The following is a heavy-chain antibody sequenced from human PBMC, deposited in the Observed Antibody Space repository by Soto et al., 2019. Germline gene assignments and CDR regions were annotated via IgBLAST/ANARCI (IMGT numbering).Heavy chain of an antibody. CDR3: ARRYCSGGSCYRYYYYMDV. V-gene: IGHV3-30-3*01. Sequence: GGSLRLSCAASGFNFGHYAMHWVRQAPGKGLEWVAVISNDGSKENYADSVKGRFTISRDNSKNTLYLQMNSLRAEDTAVYYCARRYCSGGSCYRYYYYMDVWGKGTTVTVSS. J-gene: IGHJ6*03. D-gene: IGHD2-15*01. CDR2: ISNDGSKE. CDR1: GFNFGHYA.